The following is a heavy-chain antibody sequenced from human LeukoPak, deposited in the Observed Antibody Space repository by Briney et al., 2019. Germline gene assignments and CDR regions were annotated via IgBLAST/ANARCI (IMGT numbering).Heavy chain of an antibody. Sequence: GESLKISCKASGYSFTSYWIGWVRQMPGKGLEWMGIVHPADSDTRYSPSFQGQVTISADKSISTAYLQWSSLKASDTAMYYCARHYSSSWIDYWGQGTLVTVSS. CDR2: VHPADSDT. CDR1: GYSFTSYW. J-gene: IGHJ4*02. CDR3: ARHYSSSWIDY. D-gene: IGHD6-13*01. V-gene: IGHV5-51*01.